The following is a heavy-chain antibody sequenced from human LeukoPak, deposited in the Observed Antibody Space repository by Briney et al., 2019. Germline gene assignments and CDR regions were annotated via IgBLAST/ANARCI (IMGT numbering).Heavy chain of an antibody. V-gene: IGHV1-69*06. CDR3: ARALFRSGWRPDYYYYYGMDV. CDR1: GGTFSSYA. Sequence: SVKVSCKASGGTFSSYAISWVRQAPGQGLEWMGGIIPIFGTANYAQKFQGRVTITADKSTSTAYMELSSLRSEDTAVYYCARALFRSGWRPDYYYYYGMDVWGQGTTVTVSS. D-gene: IGHD6-19*01. CDR2: IIPIFGTA. J-gene: IGHJ6*02.